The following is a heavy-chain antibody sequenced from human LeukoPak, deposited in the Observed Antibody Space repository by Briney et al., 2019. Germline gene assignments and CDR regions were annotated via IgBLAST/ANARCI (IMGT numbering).Heavy chain of an antibody. CDR1: GNSISSDHY. V-gene: IGHV4-38-2*01. J-gene: IGHJ4*02. D-gene: IGHD3-9*01. Sequence: SETLSLTCGVSGNSISSDHYWGCIRQPPGKGLEWIGSIYLSGTTYYNPSLKSRVTISVDTSKNQFSLKLSSVTAADTAVYFCARIFILSGFSSYFDHWGQGTLVTVSS. CDR3: ARIFILSGFSSYFDH. CDR2: IYLSGTT.